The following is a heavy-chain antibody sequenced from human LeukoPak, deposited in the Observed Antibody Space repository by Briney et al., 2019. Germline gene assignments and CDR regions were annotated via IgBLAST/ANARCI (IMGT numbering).Heavy chain of an antibody. Sequence: GGSLRLSCAASGFTFSSYSMNWFRQAPGKGLEWVSYISSSSSTIYYADSVKGRFTISRDNAKNSLYLQMNSLRAEDTAVYYCATDCSGGSCYPIFDYWGQGTLVTVSS. CDR2: ISSSSSTI. CDR1: GFTFSSYS. V-gene: IGHV3-48*01. D-gene: IGHD2-15*01. J-gene: IGHJ4*02. CDR3: ATDCSGGSCYPIFDY.